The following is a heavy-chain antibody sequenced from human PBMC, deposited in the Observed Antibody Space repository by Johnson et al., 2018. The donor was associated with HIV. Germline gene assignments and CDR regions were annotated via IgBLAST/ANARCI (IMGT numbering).Heavy chain of an antibody. CDR2: ISGRGITI. D-gene: IGHD1-1*01. J-gene: IGHJ3*01. Sequence: QVQLVESGGGLVKPGGSLRLSCAASGFTFSDSYMSWIRQAPGKGLEWVSYISGRGITIYYTDSVKGRFTISRDNAKNSLYLHMNSLRAEDTAVYYCATVWRNEGRHAFDVWGQGTMVTVSS. CDR3: ATVWRNEGRHAFDV. CDR1: GFTFSDSY. V-gene: IGHV3-11*04.